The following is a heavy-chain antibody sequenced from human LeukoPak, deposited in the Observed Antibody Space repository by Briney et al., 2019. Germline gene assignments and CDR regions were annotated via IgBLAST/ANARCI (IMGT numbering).Heavy chain of an antibody. CDR2: IIPILGIA. V-gene: IGHV1-69*04. Sequence: ASVKVSCKASGGTFSSYAISWVRQAPGQGLEWMGRIIPILGIANYAQKFQGRVTITADKSTSTAYMELSSLRSEDTAVYYCAGNSGWYSNYYYYYYMDVWGKGTTVTVSS. CDR3: AGNSGWYSNYYYYYYMDV. CDR1: GGTFSSYA. J-gene: IGHJ6*03. D-gene: IGHD6-19*01.